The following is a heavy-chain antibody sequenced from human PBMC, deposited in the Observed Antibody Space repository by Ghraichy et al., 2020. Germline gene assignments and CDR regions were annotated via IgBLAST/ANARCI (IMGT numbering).Heavy chain of an antibody. Sequence: ASVKVSCKASGYTFFSYALAWARHAPGQGLEWMGWISPYNGNTNFAERFHDRVTMTTDTSTATAYMELRSLRPDDTAVSYCARDRNGYCSSSNCYWNIFDYWGQGTVVAVSS. CDR1: GYTFFSYA. D-gene: IGHD2-2*03. J-gene: IGHJ4*02. V-gene: IGHV1-18*04. CDR3: ARDRNGYCSSSNCYWNIFDY. CDR2: ISPYNGNT.